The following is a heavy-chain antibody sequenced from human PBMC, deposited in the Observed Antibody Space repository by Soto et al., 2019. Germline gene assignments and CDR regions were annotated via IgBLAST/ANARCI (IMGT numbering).Heavy chain of an antibody. CDR3: ARPARQGTVAGDY. D-gene: IGHD6-19*01. V-gene: IGHV4-30-2*06. CDR2: ISHLETT. J-gene: IGHJ4*02. CDR1: GVTMSYGGYS. Sequence: SETLSLTXSVSGVTMSYGGYSWSWIRQSPGKGLEWLGYISHLETTYYNPSLQSRVTISVDTSKNQFSLNLSSVTAADTAVYYCARPARQGTVAGDYWGQGTLVTVSS.